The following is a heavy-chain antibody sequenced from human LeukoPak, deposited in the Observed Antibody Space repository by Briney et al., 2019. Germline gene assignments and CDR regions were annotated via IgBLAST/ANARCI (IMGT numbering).Heavy chain of an antibody. J-gene: IGHJ4*02. V-gene: IGHV5-51*01. D-gene: IGHD1-26*01. CDR2: IYPGDSDT. CDR3: TRQELGGSFDY. CDR1: GYSFTTYW. Sequence: GEFLEISCKGSGYSFTTYWIGWVRQMPGKGLEWMGIIYPGDSDTRYSPSFQGQVTLSADKSISAAYLQWNSLKASDTAMYYCTRQELGGSFDYWGQGTLVSVSS.